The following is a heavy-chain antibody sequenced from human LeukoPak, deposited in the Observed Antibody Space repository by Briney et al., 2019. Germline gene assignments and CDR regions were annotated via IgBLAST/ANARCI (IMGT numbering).Heavy chain of an antibody. D-gene: IGHD1-26*01. J-gene: IGHJ4*02. CDR3: ARDSSGAGTVGATSAY. Sequence: PSETLSLTCTVSGGSISSYYWSWIRQPAGKGLEWIGRIYTSGSTNYNTSLKSRVTISVDTSKNQFSLRLSSVTAADTAVYYCARDSSGAGTVGATSAYWGQGTLVTVSS. CDR2: IYTSGST. CDR1: GGSISSYY. V-gene: IGHV4-4*07.